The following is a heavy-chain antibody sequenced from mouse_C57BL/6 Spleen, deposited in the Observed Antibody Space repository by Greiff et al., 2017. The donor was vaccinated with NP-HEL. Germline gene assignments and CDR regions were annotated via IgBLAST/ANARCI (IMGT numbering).Heavy chain of an antibody. CDR3: TREEIYYAMDY. V-gene: IGHV5-9-1*02. J-gene: IGHJ4*01. CDR2: ISSGGDYI. CDR1: GFTFSSYA. Sequence: EVKLMESGEGLVKPGGSLKLSCAASGFTFSSYAMSWVRQTPEKRLEWVAYISSGGDYIYYADTVKGRFTISRDNARNTLYLQMSSLKSEDTAMYYCTREEIYYAMDYWGQGTSVTVSS.